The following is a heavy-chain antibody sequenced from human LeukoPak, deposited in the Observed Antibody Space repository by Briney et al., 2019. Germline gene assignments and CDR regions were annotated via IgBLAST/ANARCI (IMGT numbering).Heavy chain of an antibody. V-gene: IGHV1-69*04. CDR1: GGTFSSYA. CDR2: IIPVLDIA. D-gene: IGHD3-9*01. Sequence: SVKVSCKASGGTFSSYAISWVRQDPGQGLEWMGRIIPVLDIANYAQKFQGRVTITADKSTSTAYMELSSLRSEDTDVYYCARTADNYDILTGYHSVLAAFDIWGQGTMVTVSS. CDR3: ARTADNYDILTGYHSVLAAFDI. J-gene: IGHJ3*02.